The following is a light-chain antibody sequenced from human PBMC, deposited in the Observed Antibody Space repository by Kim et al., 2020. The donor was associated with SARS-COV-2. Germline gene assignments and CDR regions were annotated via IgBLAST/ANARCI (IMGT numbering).Light chain of an antibody. CDR3: SSYTSSSTGV. J-gene: IGLJ3*02. V-gene: IGLV2-14*01. CDR2: DVT. CDR1: SCDVGAYNF. Sequence: QSALTQPASVSGSPGQSITISCTGTSCDVGAYNFVSWYQQHPGKAPKLMIYDVTKRPSGVSNRFSGSKSGNTASLTISGLQAEDEADYYCSSYTSSSTGVFGGGAKLTVL.